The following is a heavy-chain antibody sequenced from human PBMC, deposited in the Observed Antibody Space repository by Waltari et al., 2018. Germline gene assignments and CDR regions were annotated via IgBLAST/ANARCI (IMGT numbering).Heavy chain of an antibody. J-gene: IGHJ4*02. V-gene: IGHV3-15*01. CDR2: MKSKSDGGTR. CDR3: ASGLGASDFDY. Sequence: EVQLVESGGGLAKPGGSLRLSCAASVFTFSNAWMSWVRQAPGKGLEWVDRMKSKSDGGTRDLATPVRGRFSISRDDSKTTLYLNMNSLKTEDTAVYYCASGLGASDFDYWGRGTLVTVSS. CDR1: VFTFSNAW.